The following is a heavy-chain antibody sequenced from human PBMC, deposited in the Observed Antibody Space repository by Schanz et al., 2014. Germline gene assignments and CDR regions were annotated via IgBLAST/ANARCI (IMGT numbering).Heavy chain of an antibody. CDR2: INPNSGET. CDR1: GYSFTEYF. V-gene: IGHV1-2*02. D-gene: IGHD1-1*01. Sequence: QVQLVQSGPAVKKPGASMKVSCLASGYSFTEYFLHWVRQAPGQGLEWMGWINPNSGETNYEQKFKGRVTLTSDTSISTAFMELSGLTYDDTAVYYCVRELSGGTFDYWGQGALVTVSS. J-gene: IGHJ4*02. CDR3: VRELSGGTFDY.